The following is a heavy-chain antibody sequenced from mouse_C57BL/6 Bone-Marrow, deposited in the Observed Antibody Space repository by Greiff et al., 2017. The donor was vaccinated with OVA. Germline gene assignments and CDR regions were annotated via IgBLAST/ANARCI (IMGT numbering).Heavy chain of an antibody. CDR2: INPSSGYT. J-gene: IGHJ3*01. D-gene: IGHD4-1*01. V-gene: IGHV1-7*01. Sequence: QVQLQQSGAELAKPGASVKLSCKASGYTFTSYWLHWVKQRPGQGLAWIGYINPSSGYTKYNQKFKDKATFTADKSSSTAYMQLSSLTYADSAVYYCARSSANWDVAWFAYWGQGTLVTVSA. CDR3: ARSSANWDVAWFAY. CDR1: GYTFTSYW.